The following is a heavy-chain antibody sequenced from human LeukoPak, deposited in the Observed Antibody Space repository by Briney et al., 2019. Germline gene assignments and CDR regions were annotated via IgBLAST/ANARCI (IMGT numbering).Heavy chain of an antibody. Sequence: SETLSLTCTVSGGSISSGGYYWSWIQQPPGKGLEWIGYIYHSGSTYYNPSLKSRVTMSVDTSKNQFSLNLTSVTAADTAVYYCARSRNTLQWDLLTWGQGTLVTVSS. CDR1: GGSISSGGYY. CDR2: IYHSGST. J-gene: IGHJ5*02. D-gene: IGHD1-26*01. V-gene: IGHV4-30-2*01. CDR3: ARSRNTLQWDLLT.